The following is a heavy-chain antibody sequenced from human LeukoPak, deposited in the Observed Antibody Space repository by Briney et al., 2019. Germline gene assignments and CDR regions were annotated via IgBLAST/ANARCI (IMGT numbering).Heavy chain of an antibody. CDR1: GYTFTSYG. D-gene: IGHD2-2*01. J-gene: IGHJ1*01. CDR3: ARDTYCDSTSCRFTQVQY. Sequence: ASVKVSFKCSGYTFTSYGISWVRQAPGQGLEWMGCISAYNGNTNYAQKLQGRVTMTTDTSTSTAYMELRSLRSDDTAVYYCARDTYCDSTSCRFTQVQYWGQGTLVTVSS. CDR2: ISAYNGNT. V-gene: IGHV1-18*04.